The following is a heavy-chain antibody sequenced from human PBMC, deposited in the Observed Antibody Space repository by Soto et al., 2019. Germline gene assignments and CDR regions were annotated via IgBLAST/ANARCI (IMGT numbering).Heavy chain of an antibody. D-gene: IGHD2-21*02. Sequence: EVQLVESGGGLVKPGGSLRLSCAASGFTFSNAWMSWVRQAPGKGLEWVGRVLSKTDGGATDYAAPVKDRFTLSRDDSENSLFLQMNSLKTEDTAVYFCAAGTGKTDLDYWGQGTLVTVSS. J-gene: IGHJ4*02. CDR3: AAGTGKTDLDY. CDR1: GFTFSNAW. V-gene: IGHV3-15*01. CDR2: VLSKTDGGAT.